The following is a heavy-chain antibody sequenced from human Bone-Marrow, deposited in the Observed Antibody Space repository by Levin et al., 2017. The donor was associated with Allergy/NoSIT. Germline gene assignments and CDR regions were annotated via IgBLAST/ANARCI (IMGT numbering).Heavy chain of an antibody. CDR3: AKVGSGWFRNKLVS. J-gene: IGHJ4*02. Sequence: GGSLRLSCAASGFTFRTYAMSWVRQAPGKGLEWLSGISGSGAGTFYADSVKGRFNISKDNSKNMVYLQLNSLRVEDTAVYYCAKVGSGWFRNKLVSGGQGTLVTGSS. D-gene: IGHD6-19*01. CDR1: GFTFRTYA. CDR2: ISGSGAGT. V-gene: IGHV3-23*01.